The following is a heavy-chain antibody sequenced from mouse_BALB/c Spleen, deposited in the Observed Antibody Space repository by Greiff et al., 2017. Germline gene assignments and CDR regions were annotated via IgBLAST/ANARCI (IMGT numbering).Heavy chain of an antibody. V-gene: IGHV1S81*02. CDR2: INPSNGGT. CDR1: GYTFTSYY. Sequence: QVQLKQPGAELVKPGASVKLSCKASGYTFTSYYMYWVKQRPGQGLEWIGGINPSNGGTNFNEKFKSKATLTVDKSSSTAYMQLSSLTSEDSAVYYCTRSTRSYFDYWGQGTTLTVSS. CDR3: TRSTRSYFDY. J-gene: IGHJ2*01.